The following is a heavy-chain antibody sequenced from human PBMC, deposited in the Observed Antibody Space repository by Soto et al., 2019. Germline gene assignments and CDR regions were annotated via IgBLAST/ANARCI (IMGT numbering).Heavy chain of an antibody. CDR2: ISSSGSTI. J-gene: IGHJ6*02. CDR1: GFTFSSYE. Sequence: GGSLRLSCAASGFTFSSYEMNWVRQAPGKRLEWVSYISSSGSTIYYADSVKGRFTISRDNAKNSLYLQMNSLRAEDTAVYYCARADYYYYYGMDVWGQGTTVTVSS. CDR3: ARADYYYYYGMDV. V-gene: IGHV3-48*03.